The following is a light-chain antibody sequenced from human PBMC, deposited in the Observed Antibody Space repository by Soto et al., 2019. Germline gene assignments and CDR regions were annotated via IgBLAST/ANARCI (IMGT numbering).Light chain of an antibody. CDR1: QDISTY. CDR2: DVS. J-gene: IGKJ5*01. Sequence: DIQMTQSPSSLSASVGDRVTITCQASQDISTYLNWYQHKPGKAPNVLIYDVSNLGSGVPTRFSGSGSGTQFSLTISSLQPEDAAPYYCQQLEDLSITFGQGTRLEIK. CDR3: QQLEDLSIT. V-gene: IGKV1-33*01.